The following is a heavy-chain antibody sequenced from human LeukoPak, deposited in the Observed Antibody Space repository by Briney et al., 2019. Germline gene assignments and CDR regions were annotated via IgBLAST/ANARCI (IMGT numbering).Heavy chain of an antibody. D-gene: IGHD2-2*01. V-gene: IGHV1-2*02. CDR3: ARDETSQ. J-gene: IGHJ4*02. Sequence: GLEWMGWINPNSGGTNYAQKFQGRVTMTRDTSISTAYMELSRLRSDDTAVYYCARDETSQWGQGTLVTVSS. CDR2: INPNSGGT.